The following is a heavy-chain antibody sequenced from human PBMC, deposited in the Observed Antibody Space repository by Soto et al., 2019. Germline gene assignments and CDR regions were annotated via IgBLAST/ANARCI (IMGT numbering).Heavy chain of an antibody. J-gene: IGHJ4*02. CDR1: GFTFSSYE. V-gene: IGHV3-64*01. D-gene: IGHD1-7*01. CDR3: VRRVSGNYDY. CDR2: ISSNGGTT. Sequence: EVQLAESGGGMVQPGGSLRLSCVASGFTFSSYEMHWVRQAPGKGLEYVSSISSNGGTTYYGNSVKGRFTISRENSKNTLYLQMGSLRAEDIAVYYCVRRVSGNYDYWGQGTLVTVSS.